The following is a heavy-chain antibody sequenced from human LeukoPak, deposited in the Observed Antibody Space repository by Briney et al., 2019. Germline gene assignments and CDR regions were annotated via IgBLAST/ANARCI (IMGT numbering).Heavy chain of an antibody. J-gene: IGHJ4*02. CDR1: GFTFDDYA. D-gene: IGHD3-10*01. CDR2: ISWNSGSI. Sequence: GRSLRLSCAASGFTFDDYAMHWVRQAPGKGLEWISGISWNSGSIGYADSVKGRFTISRDNAKNSLYLQMNSLRAEDTALYYCAKGSSLRFGESPFDYWGQGTLVTVSS. CDR3: AKGSSLRFGESPFDY. V-gene: IGHV3-9*01.